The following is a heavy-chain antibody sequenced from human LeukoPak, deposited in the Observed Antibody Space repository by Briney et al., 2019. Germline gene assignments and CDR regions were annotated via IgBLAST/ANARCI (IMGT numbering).Heavy chain of an antibody. CDR3: ARENSGYDPYYFDY. Sequence: SETLSLTCTVSGGSISSGDYYWSWIRQPPGKGLEWIGYIYHSGSTYYNPSLKSRVTISVDTSKNQFSLKLSSVTAADTAVYYCARENSGYDPYYFDYWGQGTLVTVSS. V-gene: IGHV4-30-4*08. D-gene: IGHD5-12*01. CDR1: GGSISSGDYY. J-gene: IGHJ4*02. CDR2: IYHSGST.